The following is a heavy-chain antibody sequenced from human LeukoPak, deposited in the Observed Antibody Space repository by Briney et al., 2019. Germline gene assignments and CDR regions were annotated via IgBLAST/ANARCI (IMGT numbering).Heavy chain of an antibody. V-gene: IGHV4-34*01. CDR1: GGSFSDYF. CDR2: ISHSGST. CDR3: VTYYYGSSAPRRNY. D-gene: IGHD3-22*01. J-gene: IGHJ4*02. Sequence: PSKTLSLTCAVYGGSFSDYFWSWIRQPPGKGLEWIGEISHSGSTTYNPSLRSRVTISGDTSKKQFSLKLSSVTAADTAVYYCVTYYYGSSAPRRNYWGQGILVTVSS.